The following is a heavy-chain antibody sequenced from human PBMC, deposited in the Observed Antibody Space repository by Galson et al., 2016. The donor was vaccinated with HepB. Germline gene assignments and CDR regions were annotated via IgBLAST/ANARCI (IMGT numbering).Heavy chain of an antibody. D-gene: IGHD1-7*01. J-gene: IGHJ6*02. Sequence: SLRLSCAASGFSFSDHYVDWVRQAPGKGLELVGRTRNKAYSYTTEYAASVKGRFTISRDDSKNSLYLQMNSLKTEDTAVYYCVRGRIETTRHDMDVWGQGTTVTVSS. CDR1: GFSFSDHY. V-gene: IGHV3-72*01. CDR2: TRNKAYSYTT. CDR3: VRGRIETTRHDMDV.